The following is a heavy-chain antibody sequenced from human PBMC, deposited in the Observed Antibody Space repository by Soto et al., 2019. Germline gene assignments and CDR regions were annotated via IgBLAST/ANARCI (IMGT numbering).Heavy chain of an antibody. J-gene: IGHJ3*02. Sequence: GASVKVSCKASGYTFTSYDINWVRQATGQGLEWMGWMNPNSGNTGYAQKFQGRVTMTRNTSISTAYMELSSLRSEDTAVYYCARGSDGYCSGGSCYGVEAFDIWGQGTIVTVSS. V-gene: IGHV1-8*01. CDR1: GYTFTSYD. CDR3: ARGSDGYCSGGSCYGVEAFDI. CDR2: MNPNSGNT. D-gene: IGHD2-15*01.